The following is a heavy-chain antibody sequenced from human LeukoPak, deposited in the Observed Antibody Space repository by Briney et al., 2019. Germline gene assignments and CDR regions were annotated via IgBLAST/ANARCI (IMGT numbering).Heavy chain of an antibody. CDR3: AKSSGIRGARRGY. J-gene: IGHJ4*02. CDR2: ISWNSGSI. CDR1: GFTFDDYA. Sequence: GRSLRLSCAASGFTFDDYAMHWVRQAPGKGLEWVSGISWNSGSIGYADSVKGRFTISRDNAKNSLYLQMNSLRAEDTALYYCAKSSGIRGARRGYWGQGTLVTVSS. D-gene: IGHD3-10*01. V-gene: IGHV3-9*01.